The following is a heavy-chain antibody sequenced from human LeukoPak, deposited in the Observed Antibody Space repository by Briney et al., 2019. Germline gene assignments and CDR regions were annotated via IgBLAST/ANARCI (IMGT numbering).Heavy chain of an antibody. Sequence: GGSLRLSCAASGFTFSSYSMNWVRQAPGKGLEWVSSISSSSSYIYYADSVKGRFTISRDNAKNSLYLQINSLRAEDTAVYYCAREGEISYDFWSGYYVHWFDPWGQGTLVTVSS. V-gene: IGHV3-21*01. D-gene: IGHD3-3*01. J-gene: IGHJ5*02. CDR1: GFTFSSYS. CDR3: AREGEISYDFWSGYYVHWFDP. CDR2: ISSSSSYI.